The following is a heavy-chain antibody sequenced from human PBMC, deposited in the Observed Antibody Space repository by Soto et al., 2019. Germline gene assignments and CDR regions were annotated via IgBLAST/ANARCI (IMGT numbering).Heavy chain of an antibody. CDR1: GGSISSGDYY. J-gene: IGHJ5*02. CDR3: ARAMAIFGVATFDP. V-gene: IGHV4-30-4*01. Sequence: SETLSLTCTVSGGSISSGDYYWSWIRQPPGKGLEWIGYIYYSGSTYYNPSLKSRVTISVDTSKNQFSLKLSSVTAADTAVYYCARAMAIFGVATFDPWGQGTLVTVSS. D-gene: IGHD3-3*01. CDR2: IYYSGST.